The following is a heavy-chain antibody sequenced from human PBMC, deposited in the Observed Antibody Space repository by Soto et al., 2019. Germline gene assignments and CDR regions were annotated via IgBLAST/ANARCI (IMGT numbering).Heavy chain of an antibody. Sequence: SETLSLTCTVSGGAITAYYWGWIRQPVGEGLQWIGRVYSTGSTNYNPSLRSRVTMSVDTSQNQFFLRLSSVTAADTAVYYCARDEYYDSNNWFDHWGQGILVTVSS. CDR1: GGAITAYY. CDR3: ARDEYYDSNNWFDH. CDR2: VYSTGST. D-gene: IGHD3-22*01. V-gene: IGHV4-4*07. J-gene: IGHJ5*02.